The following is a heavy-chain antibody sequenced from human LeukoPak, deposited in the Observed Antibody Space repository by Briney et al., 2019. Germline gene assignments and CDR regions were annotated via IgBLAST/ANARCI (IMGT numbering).Heavy chain of an antibody. V-gene: IGHV4-59*01. J-gene: IGHJ3*02. CDR1: GGSISSYY. CDR2: IYYSGST. D-gene: IGHD2-2*02. Sequence: SETLSLTCTVSGGSISSYYWSWIRQPPGKGLEWIGYIYYSGSTNYNPSLKSRVTISVDTSKNQSSLKLSSVTAADTAVYYCARVCSSTSCYRSDAFDIWGQGTMVTVSS. CDR3: ARVCSSTSCYRSDAFDI.